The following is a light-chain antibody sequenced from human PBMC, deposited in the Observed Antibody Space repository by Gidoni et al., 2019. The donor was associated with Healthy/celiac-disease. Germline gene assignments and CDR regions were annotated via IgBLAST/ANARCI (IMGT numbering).Light chain of an antibody. V-gene: IGKV1-5*03. CDR3: QQYNSYSPWT. CDR2: KAS. J-gene: IGKJ1*01. Sequence: DIQMTQSPSNLSASVGDRVTITCRASQSISSWLAWYQQKPGKAPKLLIYKASSLESGVPSRVSGGGSETEFTLTISSLQPDDFATYYCQQYNSYSPWTFGQGTKVEIK. CDR1: QSISSW.